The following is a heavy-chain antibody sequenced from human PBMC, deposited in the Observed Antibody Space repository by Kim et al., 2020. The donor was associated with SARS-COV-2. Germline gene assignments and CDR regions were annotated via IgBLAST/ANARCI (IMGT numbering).Heavy chain of an antibody. Sequence: ASVKVSCKASGYSFTSYGISWVRQAPGQGLEWMGWISAYNGITHYAQDRQDRVTMTTDTSTSTAYMELRSLRSDDTAVYYCARASRMSAAAGDLDFLGQG. CDR2: ISAYNGIT. J-gene: IGHJ4*02. CDR3: ARASRMSAAAGDLDF. CDR1: GYSFTSYG. D-gene: IGHD6-13*01. V-gene: IGHV1-18*01.